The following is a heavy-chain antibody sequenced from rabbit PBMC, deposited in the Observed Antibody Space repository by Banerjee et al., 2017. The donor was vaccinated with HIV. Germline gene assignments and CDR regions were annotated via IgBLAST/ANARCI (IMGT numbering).Heavy chain of an antibody. CDR3: AREQGYDDYGAYNL. CDR1: GFSFSSDA. Sequence: QSLEESGGDLVKPGASLTLTCTASGFSFSSDAMCWVRQAPGKGLQWIACINTSSGDTVYATWAKGRFTISKTSSTTVTLQMTNLTAADTATYFCAREQGYDDYGAYNLWGPGTLVTVS. CDR2: INTSSGDT. J-gene: IGHJ4*01. D-gene: IGHD2-1*01. V-gene: IGHV1S40*01.